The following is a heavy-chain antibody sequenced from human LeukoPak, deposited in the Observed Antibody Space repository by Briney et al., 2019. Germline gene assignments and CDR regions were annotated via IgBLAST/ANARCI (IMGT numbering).Heavy chain of an antibody. D-gene: IGHD4-17*01. CDR3: ATSPDDYGDYATGNWFDP. Sequence: SETLSLTCTVPGGSVSSSTNYWGWIRQPPGKGLEWLGSIYYSGNTYYNPSLKSRVTISVDTSKNQFSLRLTSVTAADSAVYYCATSPDDYGDYATGNWFDPWGQGTLVTVSS. V-gene: IGHV4-39*01. J-gene: IGHJ5*02. CDR2: IYYSGNT. CDR1: GGSVSSSTNY.